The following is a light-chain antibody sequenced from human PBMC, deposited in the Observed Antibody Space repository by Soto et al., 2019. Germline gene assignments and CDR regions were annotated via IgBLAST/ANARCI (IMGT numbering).Light chain of an antibody. CDR1: STDVGGYYNY. Sequence: QSALTQAASVSGSPGQSITISCTGTSTDVGGYYNYVSWYQHHPGKAPRLMIYEVSSRPSGVSNRFSGSKSGNTASLTISGLQAEDEAQYYCSSYSSANTVIFGGGTKLTVL. CDR2: EVS. J-gene: IGLJ2*01. CDR3: SSYSSANTVI. V-gene: IGLV2-14*01.